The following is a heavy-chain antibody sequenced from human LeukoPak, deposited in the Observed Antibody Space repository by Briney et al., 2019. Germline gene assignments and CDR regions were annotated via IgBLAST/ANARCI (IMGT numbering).Heavy chain of an antibody. CDR3: ARDQGTTVTSYAFDI. D-gene: IGHD4-17*01. V-gene: IGHV3-7*01. J-gene: IGHJ3*02. CDR2: IKQDGSGK. CDR1: GFTFNTYW. Sequence: GGSLRLSCATSGFTFNTYWMTWVRQAPGKGLEWVANIKQDGSGKNYVDSVKGRFTISRDNAKNSLYLQMNNLRAEDTAVYSCARDQGTTVTSYAFDIWGKGTMVTVSS.